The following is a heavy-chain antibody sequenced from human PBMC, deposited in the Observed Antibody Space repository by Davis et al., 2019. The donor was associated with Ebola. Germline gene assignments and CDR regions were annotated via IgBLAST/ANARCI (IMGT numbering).Heavy chain of an antibody. CDR1: GFTFSSYW. CDR2: IKQDGSEK. CDR3: ARDEGDDFWSGYYRL. J-gene: IGHJ4*02. Sequence: PGGSLRLSCAASGFTFSSYWMSWVRQAPGKGLEWVANIKQDGSEKYYVDSVKGRFTISRDNAKNSLYLQMNSLRAEDTAVHYCARDEGDDFWSGYYRLWGQGTLVTVSS. D-gene: IGHD3-3*01. V-gene: IGHV3-7*03.